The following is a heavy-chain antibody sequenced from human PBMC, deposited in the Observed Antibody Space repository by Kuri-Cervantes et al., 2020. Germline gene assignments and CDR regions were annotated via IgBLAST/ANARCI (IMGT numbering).Heavy chain of an antibody. J-gene: IGHJ4*02. CDR1: GFTFSSYA. CDR2: ISYDGSNK. CDR3: ARDHRYYDSSGPMAWGFDY. D-gene: IGHD3-22*01. V-gene: IGHV3-30-3*01. Sequence: LSLTCAASGFTFSSYAMHWVRQAPGKGLEWVAVISYDGSNKYYADSVKGRFTISRDNSKNTLYLQMNSLRAEDTAVYYCARDHRYYDSSGPMAWGFDYWGQGALVTDSS.